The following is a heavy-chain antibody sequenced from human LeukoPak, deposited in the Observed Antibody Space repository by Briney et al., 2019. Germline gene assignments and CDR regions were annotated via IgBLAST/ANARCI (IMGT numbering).Heavy chain of an antibody. V-gene: IGHV4-34*01. CDR2: INHSGST. Sequence: KPSETLSLTCVVYGGSFSGYYWSWIRQPPGKGLEWIGEINHSGSTNYNPSLKSRVTISVDTSKNQFSLKLSSVTAADTAVYYCARGKGVVISRGFDPWGQGTLVTVSS. CDR1: GGSFSGYY. D-gene: IGHD3-3*01. J-gene: IGHJ5*02. CDR3: ARGKGVVISRGFDP.